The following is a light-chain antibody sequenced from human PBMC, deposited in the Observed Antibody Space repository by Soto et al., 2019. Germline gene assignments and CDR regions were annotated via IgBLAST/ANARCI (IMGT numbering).Light chain of an antibody. V-gene: IGLV2-14*01. J-gene: IGLJ1*01. CDR1: SSDVGGYNY. CDR2: DVS. Sequence: QSVLTQPASVSGSPGQSITISCTGTSSDVGGYNYVSWYQQHPGKAPKLLIYDVSHRPSGISIRFSGSKSGNTASLTISGLQAEDEADYYCSSYTSTSSLVVSGTGTKVTVL. CDR3: SSYTSTSSLVV.